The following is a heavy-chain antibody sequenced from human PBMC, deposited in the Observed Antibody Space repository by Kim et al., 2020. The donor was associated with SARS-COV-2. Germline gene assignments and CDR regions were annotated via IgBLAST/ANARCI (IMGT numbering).Heavy chain of an antibody. J-gene: IGHJ3*02. Sequence: YYNPSLKSRVTISVDTSKNQFSLKLSSVTAADTAVYYCARDNYYAYAFDIWGQGTMVTVSS. CDR3: ARDNYYAYAFDI. D-gene: IGHD3-10*01. V-gene: IGHV4-31*02.